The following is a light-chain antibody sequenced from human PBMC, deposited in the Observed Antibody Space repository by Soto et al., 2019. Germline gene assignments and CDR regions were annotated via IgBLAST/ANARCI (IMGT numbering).Light chain of an antibody. J-gene: IGKJ1*01. CDR1: QSISSW. Sequence: DIHMTQSPSTLSAALGDRVTITSRASQSISSWLAWYRQKPGKAPKLLIYDASSLESGVPSRFSGSGSGTEFTLTISSLQPDDFATYYCQQYNSYSRTFGQGTKVDIK. CDR3: QQYNSYSRT. V-gene: IGKV1-5*01. CDR2: DAS.